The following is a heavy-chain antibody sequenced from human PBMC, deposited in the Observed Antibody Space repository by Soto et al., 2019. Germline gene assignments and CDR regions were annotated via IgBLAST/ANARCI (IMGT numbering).Heavy chain of an antibody. J-gene: IGHJ4*02. CDR3: GRGGDYGSGRVDY. CDR1: GFTLSSYW. Sequence: EVQLVESGGGPVQPGGSLSLPCEASGFTLSSYWMHWVRQAPGKGLVGVSRVNSDGSNTIYADSVKGRFTISRDNAKNTLYLQMNSLRVEDTAMYYCGRGGDYGSGRVDYWGQGTLVTVSS. V-gene: IGHV3-74*01. D-gene: IGHD3-10*01. CDR2: VNSDGSNT.